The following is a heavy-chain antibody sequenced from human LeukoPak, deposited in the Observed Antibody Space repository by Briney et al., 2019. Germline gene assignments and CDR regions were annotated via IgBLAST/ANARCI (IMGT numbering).Heavy chain of an antibody. Sequence: PSETLSLTCTVSGGSISSSSYYWGWIRQPPGKGLEWIVSIYYSGITYYNPSLKSLVTISVDTSKHQFSLNLSSVTAADTAVYYCASGFRVVSNWFDPWGQGTLVTVSS. J-gene: IGHJ5*02. CDR3: ASGFRVVSNWFDP. CDR1: GGSISSSSYY. V-gene: IGHV4-39*01. D-gene: IGHD3-3*01. CDR2: IYYSGIT.